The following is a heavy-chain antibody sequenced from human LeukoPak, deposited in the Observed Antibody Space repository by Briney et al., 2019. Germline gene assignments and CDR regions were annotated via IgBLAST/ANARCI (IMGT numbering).Heavy chain of an antibody. Sequence: SETLSLTCTVSGYSISSGYYWGWIWQPPGKGLEWIGSIYHSGSTYYNPSLKSRVTISVDTSKNQFSLKLSSVTAADTAVYYCARVPGHYYDSSGYPNFDYWGQGTLVTVSS. V-gene: IGHV4-38-2*02. CDR3: ARVPGHYYDSSGYPNFDY. CDR2: IYHSGST. CDR1: GYSISSGYY. J-gene: IGHJ4*02. D-gene: IGHD3-22*01.